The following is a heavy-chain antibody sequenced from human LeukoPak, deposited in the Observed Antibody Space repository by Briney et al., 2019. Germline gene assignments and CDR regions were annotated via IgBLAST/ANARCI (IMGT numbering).Heavy chain of an antibody. Sequence: ASVKVSCKASGGTFISYAISWVRQAPGQGLEWMGGIIPIFGTANYAQKFQGRVTITADESTSTAYMELSSLRSEDTAVYYCARDPAGIAAAGPYFDYWGQGTLVTVSS. CDR3: ARDPAGIAAAGPYFDY. CDR2: IIPIFGTA. CDR1: GGTFISYA. V-gene: IGHV1-69*01. D-gene: IGHD6-13*01. J-gene: IGHJ4*02.